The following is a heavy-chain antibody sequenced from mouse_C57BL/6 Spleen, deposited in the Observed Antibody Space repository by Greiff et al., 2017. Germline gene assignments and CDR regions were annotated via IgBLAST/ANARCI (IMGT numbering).Heavy chain of an antibody. Sequence: VKLMESGAELARPGASVKMSCKASGYTFTSYTMHWVQQRPGQGLEWIGYINPSSGYTTYNQKFKDKATLTADKSSSTAYLQLSSLKSEDSAVYYCARGDYGYDGRAFDDWGQGTSVTVSS. CDR3: ARGDYGYDGRAFDD. CDR2: INPSSGYT. J-gene: IGHJ4*01. CDR1: GYTFTSYT. D-gene: IGHD2-2*01. V-gene: IGHV1-4*01.